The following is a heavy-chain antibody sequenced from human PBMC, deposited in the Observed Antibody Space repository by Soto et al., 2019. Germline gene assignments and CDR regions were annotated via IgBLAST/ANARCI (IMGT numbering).Heavy chain of an antibody. J-gene: IGHJ6*02. CDR3: ARGQVEGFWSGYTRNYYYGMDV. CDR1: GYTFTSYY. D-gene: IGHD3-3*01. CDR2: INPSGGST. V-gene: IGHV1-46*01. Sequence: GASVKVSCKASGYTFTSYYMHWVRQAPGQGLEWMGIINPSGGSTSYAQKFQGRVTMTRDTSTSTVYMELSSLRSEDTAVYHCARGQVEGFWSGYTRNYYYGMDVWGQGTTVTVSS.